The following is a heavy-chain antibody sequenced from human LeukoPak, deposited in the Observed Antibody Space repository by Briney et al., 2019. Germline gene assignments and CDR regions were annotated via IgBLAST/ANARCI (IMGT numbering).Heavy chain of an antibody. V-gene: IGHV3-30*02. CDR3: ARAVSAMVSYNWFDP. Sequence: GGSLRLSCAASGFTFSSYGMHWVRPAPGKGLEWVAFIRYDGSNKYYADSVKGRFTISRDNSKNTLYLQMNSLRAEDTAVYYCARAVSAMVSYNWFDPWGQGTLVTVSS. J-gene: IGHJ5*02. D-gene: IGHD5-18*01. CDR1: GFTFSSYG. CDR2: IRYDGSNK.